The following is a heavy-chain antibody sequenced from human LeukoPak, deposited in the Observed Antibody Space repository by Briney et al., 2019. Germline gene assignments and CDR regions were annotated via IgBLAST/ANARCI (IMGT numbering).Heavy chain of an antibody. CDR2: MNPNSGNT. Sequence: ASVKASCKASGYTFTSYDINWVRQATGQGLEWMGWMNPNSGNTGYAQKFQGRVTMTRNTSISTAYMELSSLRSEDTAVYYCAREGGRDSSGYYYHFDYWGQGTLVTVSS. CDR1: GYTFTSYD. V-gene: IGHV1-8*01. J-gene: IGHJ4*02. CDR3: AREGGRDSSGYYYHFDY. D-gene: IGHD3-22*01.